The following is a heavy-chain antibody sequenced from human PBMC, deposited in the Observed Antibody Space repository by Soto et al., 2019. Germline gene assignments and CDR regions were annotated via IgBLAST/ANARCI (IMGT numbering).Heavy chain of an antibody. CDR2: MYSGGTT. CDR1: GFTVRSSY. CDR3: AREMTAARGGS. V-gene: IGHV3-66*01. D-gene: IGHD2-21*02. Sequence: EVQVVESGGGLVQPGGSLRLSCAASGFTVRSSYMSWVRQAPGKGLEWVSSMYSGGTTYYADSVRGRFSISRDNSKNTRFLQMNSVRAEDTAVSYCAREMTAARGGSWGQGALVIVSS. J-gene: IGHJ5*02.